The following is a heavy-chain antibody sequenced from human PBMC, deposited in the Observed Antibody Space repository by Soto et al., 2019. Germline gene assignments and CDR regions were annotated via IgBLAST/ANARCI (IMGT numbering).Heavy chain of an antibody. CDR3: AVGDYYYYYYGMDV. CDR1: GGSFSGYY. Sequence: SETLSLTCAVYGGSFSGYYWSWIRQPPGKGLEWIGEINHSGSTNYNPSLKSRVTISVDTSKNQFSLKLSSVTAADTAVYYCAVGDYYYYYYGMDVWGQGTTVT. D-gene: IGHD4-17*01. V-gene: IGHV4-34*01. J-gene: IGHJ6*02. CDR2: INHSGST.